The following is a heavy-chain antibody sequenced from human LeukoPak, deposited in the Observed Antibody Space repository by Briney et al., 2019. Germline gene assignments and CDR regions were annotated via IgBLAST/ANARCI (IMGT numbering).Heavy chain of an antibody. CDR3: ARAIEMATIELWAEGWFDP. D-gene: IGHD5-24*01. CDR1: GYTFTGYY. J-gene: IGHJ5*02. Sequence: ASVKVSCKASGYTFTGYYMHWVRQAPGQGLEWMGWINPNSGGTNYAQKFQGRVTMTRDTSISTAYMELSRLRSDDTAVYYCARAIEMATIELWAEGWFDPWGQGTLVTVSS. V-gene: IGHV1-2*02. CDR2: INPNSGGT.